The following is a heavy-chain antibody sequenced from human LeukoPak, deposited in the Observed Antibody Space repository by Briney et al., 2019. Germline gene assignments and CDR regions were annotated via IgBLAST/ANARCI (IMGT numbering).Heavy chain of an antibody. V-gene: IGHV4-34*01. CDR2: INHSGST. CDR1: GGSFSGYY. Sequence: NTSETLSLTCAVYGGSFSGYYWSWIRQPPGKGLEWIGEINHSGSTNYNPSLKSRVTISVDTSKNQFSLKLTSVTAADTAVYYCPRGGPREEFDYWAQETLVTVSS. J-gene: IGHJ4*02. CDR3: PRGGPREEFDY.